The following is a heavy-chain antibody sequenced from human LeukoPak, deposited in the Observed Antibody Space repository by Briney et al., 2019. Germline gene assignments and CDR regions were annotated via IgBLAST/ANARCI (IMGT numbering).Heavy chain of an antibody. CDR3: ARDLSGWYSAWFDP. V-gene: IGHV4-34*01. Sequence: SETLSLTCAVYGGSFSGYYWSWIRQPPGKGLEWIGEINHSGSTNYNPSLKSRVTISVDTSKNQFSLKLSSVTAADTAVYYCARDLSGWYSAWFDPWGQGTLVTVSS. J-gene: IGHJ5*02. D-gene: IGHD6-19*01. CDR2: INHSGST. CDR1: GGSFSGYY.